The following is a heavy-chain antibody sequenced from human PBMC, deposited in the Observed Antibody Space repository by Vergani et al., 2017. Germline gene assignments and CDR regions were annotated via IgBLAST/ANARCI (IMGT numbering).Heavy chain of an antibody. CDR2: IYPGDSDT. J-gene: IGHJ6*03. CDR1: GYSFTSYW. D-gene: IGHD6-13*01. V-gene: IGHV5-51*03. Sequence: EVQLVQSGAEVKKPGESLKISCKGSGYSFTSYWIGWVRQMPGKGLEWMGIIYPGDSDTRYSPSFQGQVTISADKSISTAYLQWSSLKASDTAMSYCARYSSSWYRGVYDYYYYYYMDVWGKGTTVTVSS. CDR3: ARYSSSWYRGVYDYYYYYYMDV.